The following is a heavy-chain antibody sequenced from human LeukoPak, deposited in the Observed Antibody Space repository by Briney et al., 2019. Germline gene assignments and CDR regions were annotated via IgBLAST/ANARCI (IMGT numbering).Heavy chain of an antibody. CDR2: IYYSGST. Sequence: SETLSLTCTVSGGSISSYYWTWIRQPPGKGLEWIGHIYYSGSTNYSPPLKSRVTISIGTSKNHFSLKLTSVTAADTAVYFCARWARGGYNSMIDYWGQGSLVTVSS. D-gene: IGHD5-24*01. V-gene: IGHV4-59*01. J-gene: IGHJ4*01. CDR3: ARWARGGYNSMIDY. CDR1: GGSISSYY.